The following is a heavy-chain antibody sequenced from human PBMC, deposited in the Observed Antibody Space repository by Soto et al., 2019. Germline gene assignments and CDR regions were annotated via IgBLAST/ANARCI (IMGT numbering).Heavy chain of an antibody. CDR1: GFTFNTYF. D-gene: IGHD3-9*01. CDR3: VRSETGYFRA. Sequence: GGSLRLSCAASGFTFNTYFMYWVRQVPGKGLVWVSRINTDGSSTSYADSVKGRFTISRDNVKNTVYLQMNSLRAEDTAVYYCVRSETGYFRAWGQGTLVTVSS. J-gene: IGHJ5*02. CDR2: INTDGSST. V-gene: IGHV3-74*01.